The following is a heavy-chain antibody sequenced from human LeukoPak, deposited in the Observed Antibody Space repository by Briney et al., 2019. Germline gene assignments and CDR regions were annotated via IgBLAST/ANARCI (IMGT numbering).Heavy chain of an antibody. D-gene: IGHD3-10*01. Sequence: GASVKVSCKASGGTFSSYAISWVRQAPGQGIEWVGGIIPIFGTANYAQKFQGRVTITADESTSTAYMELSSLRSEDTAVYYCAREIYGSGSYFDYWGQGTLVTVSS. J-gene: IGHJ4*02. CDR2: IIPIFGTA. CDR3: AREIYGSGSYFDY. V-gene: IGHV1-69*13. CDR1: GGTFSSYA.